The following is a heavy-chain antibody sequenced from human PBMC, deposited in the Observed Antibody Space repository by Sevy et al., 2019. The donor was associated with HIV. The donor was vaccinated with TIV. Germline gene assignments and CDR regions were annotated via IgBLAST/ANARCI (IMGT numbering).Heavy chain of an antibody. V-gene: IGHV1-69*13. CDR2: IIPVYGTT. CDR1: GDTFRKYV. J-gene: IGHJ4*02. CDR3: ARDMTCGGDCYYFDN. D-gene: IGHD2-21*02. Sequence: ASVKVSCKASGDTFRKYVISWVRQAPGQGLEWMGGIIPVYGTTNYAQKFQARVTFTADASTSTVYMELSRLRSEDTDVYYCARDMTCGGDCYYFDNWGQGTLVTVSS.